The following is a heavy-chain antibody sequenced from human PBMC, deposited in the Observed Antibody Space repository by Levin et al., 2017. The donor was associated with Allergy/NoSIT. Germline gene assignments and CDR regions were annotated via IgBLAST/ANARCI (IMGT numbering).Heavy chain of an antibody. CDR2: SGSG. V-gene: IGHV4-61*01. CDR3: ARNRRDLNCSGGNCYSPYHYYGMDV. D-gene: IGHD2-15*01. J-gene: IGHJ6*02. CDR1: GGSVSSGSDY. Sequence: KPSETLSLICTVSGGSVSSGSDYWNWIRQPPGKGLEWIGYSGSGNYNPSLKSRVTISVDSSKNQFSLRLSSVTAADTAVYYCARNRRDLNCSGGNCYSPYHYYGMDVWGQGTTVTVSS.